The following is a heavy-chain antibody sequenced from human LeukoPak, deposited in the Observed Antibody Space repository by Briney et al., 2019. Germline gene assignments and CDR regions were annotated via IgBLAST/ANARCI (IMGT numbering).Heavy chain of an antibody. V-gene: IGHV3-30-3*02. Sequence: GRSLRLSCAASGFTFSSYAMHWVRQAPGKGLEWVAVISYDGSNKYYADSVKGRFTISRDNSKNTLYLQMNSLRAEDTAVYYCAKPPYGSGSYYNPFDYWGQGTLVTVSS. CDR1: GFTFSSYA. CDR3: AKPPYGSGSYYNPFDY. D-gene: IGHD3-10*01. J-gene: IGHJ4*02. CDR2: ISYDGSNK.